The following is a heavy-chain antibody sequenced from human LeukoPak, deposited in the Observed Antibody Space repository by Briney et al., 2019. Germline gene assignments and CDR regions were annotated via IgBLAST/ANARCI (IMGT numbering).Heavy chain of an antibody. V-gene: IGHV3-21*01. CDR3: ARDWCSSTSCHFDY. J-gene: IGHJ4*02. CDR1: GFTFSSYS. CDR2: ISSSSSYI. Sequence: PGGSLRLSCAASGFTFSSYSMNWVRQAPGKGLEWVSSISSSSSYIYYADSVKGPFTISRDNAKNSLYLQMNSLRAEDTAVYYCARDWCSSTSCHFDYWGQGTLVTVSS. D-gene: IGHD2-2*01.